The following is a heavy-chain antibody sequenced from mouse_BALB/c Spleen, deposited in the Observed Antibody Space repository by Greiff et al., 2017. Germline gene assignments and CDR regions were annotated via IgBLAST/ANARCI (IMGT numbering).Heavy chain of an antibody. Sequence: EVQRVESGGDLVKPGGSLKLSCAASGFTFSSYGMSWVRQTPDKRLEWVATISSGGSYTYYPDSVKGRFTISRDNAKNTLYLQMSSLKSEDTAMYYCARPYGSYYFDYWGQGTTLTVSS. J-gene: IGHJ2*01. CDR3: ARPYGSYYFDY. CDR1: GFTFSSYG. V-gene: IGHV5-6*01. D-gene: IGHD2-2*01. CDR2: ISSGGSYT.